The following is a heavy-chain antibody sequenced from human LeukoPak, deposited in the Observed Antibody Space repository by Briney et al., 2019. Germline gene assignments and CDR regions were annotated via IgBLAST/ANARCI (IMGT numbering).Heavy chain of an antibody. CDR1: GFTFSSYG. CDR2: IKQDGSEK. J-gene: IGHJ4*02. D-gene: IGHD3-16*02. CDR3: ARDFFAFGGVIALLDY. V-gene: IGHV3-7*01. Sequence: GGSLRLSCAASGFTFSSYGMSWVRQAPGKGLEWVANIKQDGSEKYYVDSVKGRFTISRDKAKNSLYLQMNSLRAEDTAVYYCARDFFAFGGVIALLDYWGQGTLVTVSS.